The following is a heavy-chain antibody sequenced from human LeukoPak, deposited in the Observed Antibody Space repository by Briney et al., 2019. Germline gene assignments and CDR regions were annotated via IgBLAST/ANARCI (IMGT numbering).Heavy chain of an antibody. CDR3: ARGPYSYDSSGAFDI. J-gene: IGHJ3*02. Sequence: PSQTLSLTCTVSGDSISSGDYYWSWIRQPAGKGLEWIGRISSSGSTNYNPSLKSRVTITVDTSKNQFSLKLSSVTAADTAVYFCARGPYSYDSSGAFDIWGQGTMVTVSS. D-gene: IGHD3-22*01. CDR1: GDSISSGDYY. CDR2: ISSSGST. V-gene: IGHV4-61*02.